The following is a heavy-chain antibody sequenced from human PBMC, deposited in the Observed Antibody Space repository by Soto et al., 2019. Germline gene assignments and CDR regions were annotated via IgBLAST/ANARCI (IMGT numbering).Heavy chain of an antibody. Sequence: QVQLVQSGAEVKKPGSSVRVSCTASGDTFRTYAISWVRQAPGQGLEWLGGIIPVFGTPKYAQKFQGRVTITADESKTTDYLELSSLRYEDTDADYCAREVDTPITPRVRSELRADCAFAIWGQGTMVTVSS. CDR3: AREVDTPITPRVRSELRADCAFAI. J-gene: IGHJ3*02. CDR2: IIPVFGTP. CDR1: GDTFRTYA. V-gene: IGHV1-69*01. D-gene: IGHD5-18*01.